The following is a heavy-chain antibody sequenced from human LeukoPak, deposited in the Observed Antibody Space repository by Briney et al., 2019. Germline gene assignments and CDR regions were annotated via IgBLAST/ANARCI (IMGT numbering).Heavy chain of an antibody. CDR3: AKFQGATMNYYYYYMDV. V-gene: IGHV3-23*01. CDR2: ISGSGGST. D-gene: IGHD5-12*01. Sequence: PGGSLRLSCAASGFTFSSYAVSWVRQAPGKGLEWVSAISGSGGSTYYADSVKGRFTISRDNSKNTLYLQMNSLRAEDTAVYYCAKFQGATMNYYYYYMDVWGKGTTVTVSS. J-gene: IGHJ6*03. CDR1: GFTFSSYA.